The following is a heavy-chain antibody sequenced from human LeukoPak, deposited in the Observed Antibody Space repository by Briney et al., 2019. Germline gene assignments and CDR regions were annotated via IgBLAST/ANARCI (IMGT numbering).Heavy chain of an antibody. CDR2: INWNGGST. D-gene: IGHD3-22*01. Sequence: PGGSLRLSCAASGFTFDDYGMIWVRQAPGKGLEWVSGINWNGGSTGYADSVKGRFTISRDNAKNSLYLQMNSLRAEDTAVYYCARDLHFRVYDSSIYYPYWGQGTLVTVSS. V-gene: IGHV3-20*04. J-gene: IGHJ4*02. CDR3: ARDLHFRVYDSSIYYPY. CDR1: GFTFDDYG.